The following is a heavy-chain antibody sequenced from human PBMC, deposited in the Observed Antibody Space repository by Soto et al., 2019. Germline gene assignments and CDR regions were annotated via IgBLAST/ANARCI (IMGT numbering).Heavy chain of an antibody. CDR3: ARHISNFRYSYYAMDV. Sequence: GESLKISCKGSGYTFTDYWIGWVRQLPGKGLEWMGIIYPGDSDTRYSPSFQGHVTITVDKSTSTAYLQWNTLKASDTAMYYRARHISNFRYSYYAMDVWGQGTTVTVSS. V-gene: IGHV5-51*01. J-gene: IGHJ6*02. D-gene: IGHD4-4*01. CDR1: GYTFTDYW. CDR2: IYPGDSDT.